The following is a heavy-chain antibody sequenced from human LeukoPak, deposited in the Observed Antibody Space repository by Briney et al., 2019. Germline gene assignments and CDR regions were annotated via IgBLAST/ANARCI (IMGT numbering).Heavy chain of an antibody. D-gene: IGHD3-22*01. J-gene: IGHJ4*02. CDR2: FDPEDGET. V-gene: IGHV1-24*01. Sequence: ASVKVSCKVSGYTLTELSMHWVRQAPGKGLEWMGGFDPEDGETIYAQKFQGRVTMTEDTSTDTAYMGLSSLRSEDTAVYYCATKHHYYDSSGLPYWGQGTLVTVSS. CDR1: GYTLTELS. CDR3: ATKHHYYDSSGLPY.